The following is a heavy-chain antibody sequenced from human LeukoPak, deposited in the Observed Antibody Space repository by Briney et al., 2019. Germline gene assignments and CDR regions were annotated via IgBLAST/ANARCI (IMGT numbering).Heavy chain of an antibody. D-gene: IGHD6-6*01. CDR3: ARVTASIAARYYYYGMDV. J-gene: IGHJ6*02. Sequence: GGSLRLSCAASGFTFSNAWMSWVRQAPGKGLEWVGRIKNKTDGGTTDYAAPVKGRFTISRDDSKNTLYLQMNSLKTEDTAVYYCARVTASIAARYYYYGMDVWGQGTTVTVSS. CDR2: IKNKTDGGTT. CDR1: GFTFSNAW. V-gene: IGHV3-15*01.